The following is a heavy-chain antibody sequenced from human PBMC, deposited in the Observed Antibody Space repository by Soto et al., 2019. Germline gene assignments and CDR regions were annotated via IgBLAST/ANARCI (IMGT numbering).Heavy chain of an antibody. Sequence: QLQLHESGPGLVQPSETLSLSCTVSGGSISSSAYYWAWIRQPPGKGLEWIGTIYYGGDTYYNPSLKSRVTISVDTSKSHFSLRLSSVAASDTAVYYCARLFGVTADSRGQTEDSWGQGTLVTVSS. J-gene: IGHJ4*02. V-gene: IGHV4-39*02. D-gene: IGHD3-16*01. CDR2: IYYGGDT. CDR3: ARLFGVTADSRGQTEDS. CDR1: GGSISSSAYY.